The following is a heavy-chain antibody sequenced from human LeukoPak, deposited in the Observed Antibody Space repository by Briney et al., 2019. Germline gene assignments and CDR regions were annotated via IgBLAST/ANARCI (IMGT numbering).Heavy chain of an antibody. CDR1: GGTFSSYA. CDR3: ARDNYYGSGSYYYYYMDV. CDR2: IIPIFGTA. J-gene: IGHJ6*03. Sequence: ASVKVSCKASGGTFSSYAISWVRQAPGQGLEWMGGIIPIFGTANYAQKFQGRVTITTDESTSTAYMELSSLRSEDTAVYYCARDNYYGSGSYYYYYMDVWGKGTTVTVSS. V-gene: IGHV1-69*05. D-gene: IGHD3-10*01.